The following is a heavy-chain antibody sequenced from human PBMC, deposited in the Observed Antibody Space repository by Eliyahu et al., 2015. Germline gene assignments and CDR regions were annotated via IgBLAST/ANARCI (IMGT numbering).Heavy chain of an antibody. CDR3: ARTSGVDYGESYFDY. Sequence: EVQLVQSGAEVKKPGESLKIXCKASGYSFPSYWIGWVRQMPGKGLEWMGIIYPGASDTRYSPSFQGQVTISVDKSISTAYLQWSSLRASDTAMYYCARTSGVDYGESYFDYWGQGTLVTVSS. CDR2: IYPGASDT. CDR1: GYSFPSYW. J-gene: IGHJ4*02. V-gene: IGHV5-51*03. D-gene: IGHD3-16*01.